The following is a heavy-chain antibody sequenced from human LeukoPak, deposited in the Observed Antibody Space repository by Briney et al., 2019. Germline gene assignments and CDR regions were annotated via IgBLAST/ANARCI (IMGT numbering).Heavy chain of an antibody. D-gene: IGHD3-22*01. Sequence: ASVKVSCKAPGYTFTSYGISWVRQAPGQGLEWMGWISAYNGNTNYAQKLQGRVTMTTDTSTSTAYMELRSLRSDDTAVYYCARAPVTDSSGYLDYWGQGTLVTVSS. CDR2: ISAYNGNT. CDR1: GYTFTSYG. J-gene: IGHJ4*02. CDR3: ARAPVTDSSGYLDY. V-gene: IGHV1-18*01.